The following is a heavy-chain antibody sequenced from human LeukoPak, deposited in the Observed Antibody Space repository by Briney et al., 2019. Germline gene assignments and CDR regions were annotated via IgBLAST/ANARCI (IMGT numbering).Heavy chain of an antibody. J-gene: IGHJ4*02. D-gene: IGHD3-9*01. CDR2: ISSSSSYI. CDR3: ARAGQDILTGYYNVLGY. Sequence: PGGSLRLSCAASGFTFSSYSMNWVRQAPGKGLEWVSSISSSSSYIYYADSVKGRFTISRDNAKNSLYLQMNSLRAEDTAVYYCARAGQDILTGYYNVLGYWGQGTLVTVSS. V-gene: IGHV3-21*01. CDR1: GFTFSSYS.